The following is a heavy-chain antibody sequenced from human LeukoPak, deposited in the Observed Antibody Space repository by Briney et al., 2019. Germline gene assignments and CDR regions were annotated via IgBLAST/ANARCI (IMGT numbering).Heavy chain of an antibody. CDR1: GYRFTSYW. J-gene: IGHJ4*02. V-gene: IGHV5-51*01. Sequence: GGSLQISCKGSGYRFTSYWIGWVRPMPGKGLEWMGIIYPGDSDTRYSPSFQGQVTISADKSISTAYLQWSSLKASDTAMYYCARQTWLQSFDYLGQGTLVTVSS. CDR3: ARQTWLQSFDY. D-gene: IGHD5-24*01. CDR2: IYPGDSDT.